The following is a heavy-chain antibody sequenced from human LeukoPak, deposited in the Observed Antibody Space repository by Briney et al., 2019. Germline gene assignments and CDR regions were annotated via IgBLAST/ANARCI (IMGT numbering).Heavy chain of an antibody. CDR2: IYFSGST. CDR3: ASLGGVKSPNWYFDF. Sequence: SETLSLTCTVSGGSIGNTNYYWAWIRQPPGKGLAWIGTIYFSGSTYFNPSLKSRVTMSVDTSKNQFSLNLNSVTAADTAVYYCASLGGVKSPNWYFDFWGRGTLVTVSS. V-gene: IGHV4-39*01. J-gene: IGHJ2*01. D-gene: IGHD3-16*01. CDR1: GGSIGNTNYY.